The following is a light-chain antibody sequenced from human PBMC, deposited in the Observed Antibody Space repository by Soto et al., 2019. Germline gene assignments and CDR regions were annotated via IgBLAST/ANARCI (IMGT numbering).Light chain of an antibody. CDR3: AAWDDSLNVLYV. CDR1: SSNIGSNT. J-gene: IGLJ1*01. Sequence: QSALTQPPSASGTPGQRVTISCSGSSSNIGSNTVNWYQQLPGTAPKLLIYSNNQRPSGVPDRFSGSKSGTSASLAISGLQSDDEADYYCAAWDDSLNVLYVFGTGTKVTVL. CDR2: SNN. V-gene: IGLV1-44*01.